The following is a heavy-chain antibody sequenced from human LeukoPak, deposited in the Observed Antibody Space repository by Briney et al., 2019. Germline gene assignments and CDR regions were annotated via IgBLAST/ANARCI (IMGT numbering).Heavy chain of an antibody. Sequence: SETLSLTCTVSGGSISSSSYYWGWIRQPPGKGLEWIGSIYYSGSTYYNPSLKSRVTISVDTSKNQFSLKLSSVTAADTAVYYCARRPLRLLLWFGECNWFDPWGQGTLVTVSS. CDR3: ARRPLRLLLWFGECNWFDP. D-gene: IGHD3-10*01. J-gene: IGHJ5*02. CDR1: GGSISSSSYY. V-gene: IGHV4-39*07. CDR2: IYYSGST.